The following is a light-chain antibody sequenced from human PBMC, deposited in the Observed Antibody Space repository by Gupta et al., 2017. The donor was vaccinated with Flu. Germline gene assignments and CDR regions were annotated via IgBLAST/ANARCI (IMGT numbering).Light chain of an antibody. CDR3: SSYTTSSSRI. Sequence: QSALTQPASVSGSPGQSITISCTGSSNDIGRYNYVSWYQHHPGKAPKVIIYEVSNRPSGVSNRFSGSKAGNTASLTIFGLQAEDEADYYCSSYTTSSSRIFGGGTKLTVL. CDR1: SNDIGRYNY. J-gene: IGLJ2*01. CDR2: EVS. V-gene: IGLV2-14*01.